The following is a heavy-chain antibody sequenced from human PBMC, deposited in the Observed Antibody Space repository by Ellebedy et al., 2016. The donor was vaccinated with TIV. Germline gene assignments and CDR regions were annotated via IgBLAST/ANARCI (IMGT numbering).Heavy chain of an antibody. CDR2: INPTGGST. CDR1: GYAFSIYY. J-gene: IGHJ4*02. D-gene: IGHD1-26*01. CDR3: ARVIAMGATAFDY. V-gene: IGHV1-46*01. Sequence: ASVKVSCKASGYAFSIYYMHWVRQAPGQGLEWMGIINPTGGSTSYSQKFQDRVTVTSDTSTSTVYMELSSLGSDDTAVYYCARVIAMGATAFDYWGQGTLVTVSS.